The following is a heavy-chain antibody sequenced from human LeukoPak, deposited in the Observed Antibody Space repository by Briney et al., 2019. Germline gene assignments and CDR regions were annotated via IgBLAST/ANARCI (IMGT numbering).Heavy chain of an antibody. D-gene: IGHD1-14*01. Sequence: GGSLRLSCAASGFTVSSNYMSWVRQAPGKGLEWVSSISSSSTYIYYADSVKGRFTISRDNAKNSLYLQMNSLRAEDTAVYYCASGVARKWGYFDYWGQGTLVTVSS. J-gene: IGHJ4*02. CDR2: ISSSSTYI. CDR1: GFTVSSNY. CDR3: ASGVARKWGYFDY. V-gene: IGHV3-21*01.